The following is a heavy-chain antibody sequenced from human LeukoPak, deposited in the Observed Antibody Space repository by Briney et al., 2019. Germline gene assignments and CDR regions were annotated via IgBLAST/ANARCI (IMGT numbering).Heavy chain of an antibody. D-gene: IGHD6-13*01. V-gene: IGHV1-2*02. J-gene: IGHJ6*03. CDR2: INPNSGGT. Sequence: ASVKVSCKASGYTFTGYYMHWVRQAPGQGLEWMGWINPNSGGTNYAQKFQGRVTMTRDTSISTACMELSRLRSDDTAVYYCARDGGGYSSSWTRYYYYYYYMDVWGKGTTVTVSS. CDR1: GYTFTGYY. CDR3: ARDGGGYSSSWTRYYYYYYYMDV.